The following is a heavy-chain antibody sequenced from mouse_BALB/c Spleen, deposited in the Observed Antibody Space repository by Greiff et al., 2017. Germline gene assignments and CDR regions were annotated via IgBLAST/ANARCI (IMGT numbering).Heavy chain of an antibody. Sequence: VHVKQSGAELVKPGASVKLSCTASGFNIKDTYMHWVKQRPEQGLEWIGRIDPANGNTKYDPKFQGRATITADTSSNTTYLQLSSLTSEDTAVYYCARFYGNYGGFAYWGQGTLVTVSA. J-gene: IGHJ3*01. CDR2: IDPANGNT. CDR1: GFNIKDTY. CDR3: ARFYGNYGGFAY. D-gene: IGHD2-1*01. V-gene: IGHV14-3*02.